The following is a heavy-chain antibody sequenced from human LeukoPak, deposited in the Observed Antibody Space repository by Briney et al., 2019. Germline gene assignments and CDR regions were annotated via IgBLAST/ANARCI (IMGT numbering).Heavy chain of an antibody. CDR1: GFTFSDYY. D-gene: IGHD5-12*01. Sequence: PGGSLRLSCAASGFTFSDYYMSWIRQAPGKGLEWVSYISNSGSTIYYADSVKGRFFTSRDNAKNSLYLQMNSLRAEDTAVYYCATYSGYALHDAFDIWGQGTMVTVSS. CDR3: ATYSGYALHDAFDI. V-gene: IGHV3-11*01. J-gene: IGHJ3*02. CDR2: ISNSGSTI.